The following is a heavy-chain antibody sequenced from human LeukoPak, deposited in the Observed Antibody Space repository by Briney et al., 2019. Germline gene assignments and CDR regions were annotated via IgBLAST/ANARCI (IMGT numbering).Heavy chain of an antibody. CDR3: ARGGGLDV. CDR1: GFTFSQYT. Sequence: GGSLRLSCAASGFTFSQYTMSWVRQAPGKGLEWVASINHNGNVNYYVDSVKGRFTISRDNAKNSLYLQMSNLRAEDTAVYFCARGGGLDVWGQGATVTVSS. J-gene: IGHJ6*02. D-gene: IGHD3-16*01. CDR2: INHNGNVN. V-gene: IGHV3-7*03.